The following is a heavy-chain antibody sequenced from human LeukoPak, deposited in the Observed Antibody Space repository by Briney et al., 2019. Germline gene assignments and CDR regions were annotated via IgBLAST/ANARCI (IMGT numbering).Heavy chain of an antibody. CDR2: ISPYNGNA. V-gene: IGHV1-18*01. Sequence: GASVKVSCKASGYTFTNYGISWVRQAPGQGLEWMGWISPYNGNAKYAQKLQGRVTMTTDTSTTTADMELRSLRSDDTAVYYCARDRSSSWYDFDYWGQGTLVTVSS. D-gene: IGHD6-13*01. CDR3: ARDRSSSWYDFDY. CDR1: GYTFTNYG. J-gene: IGHJ4*02.